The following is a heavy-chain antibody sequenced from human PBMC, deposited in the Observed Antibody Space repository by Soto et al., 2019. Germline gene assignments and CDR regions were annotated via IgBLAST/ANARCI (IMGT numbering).Heavy chain of an antibody. CDR1: GASIITDNYF. Sequence: SETLSLTCTVSGASIITDNYFWVWIRQSPRRGLELIGSISYSGRTYDNPSLQSRVTISIDASKNQFSLKLTSVTTADTAVYYCARRRASDYGGNHHLYYFDRWGQGALVTVSS. D-gene: IGHD4-17*01. J-gene: IGHJ4*02. CDR2: ISYSGRT. CDR3: ARRRASDYGGNHHLYYFDR. V-gene: IGHV4-39*01.